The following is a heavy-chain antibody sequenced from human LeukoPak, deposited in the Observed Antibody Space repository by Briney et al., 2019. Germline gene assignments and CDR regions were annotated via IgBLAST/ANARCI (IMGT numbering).Heavy chain of an antibody. CDR1: GYIFTSYW. CDR2: IYPGDSDT. Sequence: GASLQISCKGSGYIFTSYWIGWVRQLPGKGLEWMGIIYPGDSDTRYSPSFQGQVTISADKSISTAYLQWSSLKASDTAMYTCASRSYYYDSSGYPNDAFDIWGQGTMVTVSS. J-gene: IGHJ3*02. D-gene: IGHD3-22*01. V-gene: IGHV5-51*01. CDR3: ASRSYYYDSSGYPNDAFDI.